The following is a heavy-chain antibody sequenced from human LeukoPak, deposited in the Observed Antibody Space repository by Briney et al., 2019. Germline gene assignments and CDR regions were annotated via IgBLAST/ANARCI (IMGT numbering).Heavy chain of an antibody. CDR3: ARDGYFYDSSGYPSADY. Sequence: ASVKVSCKAPGYTFTSYGITWVRQAPGQGLEWMGWISAYNGNTNYAQKLQGRVTMTTDTSTSTAYMELRSLRSDDTAVYYCARDGYFYDSSGYPSADYWGQGTLVTVSS. CDR1: GYTFTSYG. V-gene: IGHV1-18*01. J-gene: IGHJ4*02. D-gene: IGHD3-22*01. CDR2: ISAYNGNT.